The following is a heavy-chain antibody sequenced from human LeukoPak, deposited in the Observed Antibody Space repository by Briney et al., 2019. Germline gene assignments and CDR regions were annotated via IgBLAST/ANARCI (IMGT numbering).Heavy chain of an antibody. CDR1: GFTFSSHW. D-gene: IGHD5-18*01. CDR3: TRRGYCY. V-gene: IGHV3-7*01. CDR2: IKEDGSEI. Sequence: GGSLRLSCAASGFTFSSHWMSWVRQAPGKGLEWVANIKEDGSEIYYVDSVKGRFTISRDNAKNSLYLQMNSLRAEDTAVYYCTRRGYCYWGQGTLVTVSS. J-gene: IGHJ4*02.